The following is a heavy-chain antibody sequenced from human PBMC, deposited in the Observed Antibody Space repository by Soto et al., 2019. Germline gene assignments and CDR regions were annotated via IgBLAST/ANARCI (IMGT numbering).Heavy chain of an antibody. D-gene: IGHD6-19*01. CDR1: GFAFSTYA. CDR3: ARDHSSGWFYGMDV. V-gene: IGHV3-23*01. J-gene: IGHJ6*02. Sequence: GGSLRLSCAASGFAFSTYAMAWVRQAPGKGLEWVSGVSASGLNTDYADPVKGRFYISRDNSKNTLYLQMNSLRAEDTAVYYCARDHSSGWFYGMDVWGQGTTVTVSS. CDR2: VSASGLNT.